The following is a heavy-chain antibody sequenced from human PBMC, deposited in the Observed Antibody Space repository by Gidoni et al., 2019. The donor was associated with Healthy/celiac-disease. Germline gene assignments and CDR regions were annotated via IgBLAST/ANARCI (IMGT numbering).Heavy chain of an antibody. J-gene: IGHJ4*02. D-gene: IGHD6-19*01. V-gene: IGHV4-34*01. CDR2: INHSGST. Sequence: QVQLQQWGAGLLKPSETLSLTCAVYVGSFSGYYWSWIRQPPGKGLEWIGEINHSGSTNYNPSLKSRVTISVDTSKNQFSLKLSSVTAADTAVYYCARGQRIAVAGYFDYWGQGTLVTVSS. CDR1: VGSFSGYY. CDR3: ARGQRIAVAGYFDY.